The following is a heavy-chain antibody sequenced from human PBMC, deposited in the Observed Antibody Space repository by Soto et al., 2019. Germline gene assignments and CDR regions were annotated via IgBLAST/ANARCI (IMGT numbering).Heavy chain of an antibody. D-gene: IGHD3-3*01. J-gene: IGHJ6*02. CDR3: ARVRFLEWSLHRALYYYGMDV. Sequence: SVKVSCKASGGTFSSYAISWVRQAPGQGLEWMGGIIPIFGTANYAQKFQGRVTITADKSTSTAYMELSSLRSEDTAVYYCARVRFLEWSLHRALYYYGMDVWGQGTTVTVSS. CDR2: IIPIFGTA. V-gene: IGHV1-69*06. CDR1: GGTFSSYA.